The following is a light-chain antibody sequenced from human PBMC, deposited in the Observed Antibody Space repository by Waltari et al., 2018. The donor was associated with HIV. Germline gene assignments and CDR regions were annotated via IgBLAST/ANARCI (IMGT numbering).Light chain of an antibody. CDR3: VLYMGSGIWV. V-gene: IGLV8-61*01. CDR1: SAAVSTSSY. CDR2: STN. Sequence: VVPQEPSFSVSPGGTVTLTSGLDSAAVSTSSYPSGYQQTPGQAPRTLIYSTNTRSSGVPDRFSGSILGNKAALTITGAQADDESDYYCVLYMGSGIWVFGGGTKLTVL. J-gene: IGLJ2*01.